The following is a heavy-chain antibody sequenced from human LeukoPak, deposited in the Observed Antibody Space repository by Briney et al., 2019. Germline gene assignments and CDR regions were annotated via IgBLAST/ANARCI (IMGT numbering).Heavy chain of an antibody. CDR3: ANQFPSYYDSSGYYDFLSYYYGMDV. CDR1: GFTFSSYA. V-gene: IGHV3-23*01. J-gene: IGHJ6*02. D-gene: IGHD3-22*01. CDR2: ISGSGGST. Sequence: GGSLRLSCAASGFTFSSYAMRWVRQATGKGLEWVSAISGSGGSTYYADSVKGRFTISRDNSKNTLYLQMNSLRAEDTALYYCANQFPSYYDSSGYYDFLSYYYGMDVWGQGTTVTVSS.